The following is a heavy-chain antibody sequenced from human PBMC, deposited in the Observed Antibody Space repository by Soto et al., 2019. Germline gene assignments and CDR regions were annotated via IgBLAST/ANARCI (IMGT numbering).Heavy chain of an antibody. CDR1: GGSISSYY. CDR3: ARTGYSSPYSFDY. V-gene: IGHV4-59*01. CDR2: IYYSGST. J-gene: IGHJ4*02. D-gene: IGHD6-13*01. Sequence: SETLSLTCTVSGGSISSYYWSWIRQPPGKGLEWIGYIYYSGSTNYNPSLKSRVTISVDTSKNQFSLKLSSVTAADTAVYYCARTGYSSPYSFDYWAQGTLVTVSS.